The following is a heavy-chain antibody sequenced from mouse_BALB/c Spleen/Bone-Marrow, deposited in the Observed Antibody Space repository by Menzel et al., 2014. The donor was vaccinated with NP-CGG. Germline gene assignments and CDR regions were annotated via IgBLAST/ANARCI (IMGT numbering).Heavy chain of an antibody. D-gene: IGHD3-2*01. Sequence: QVPLQQSGAELVRPGVSVKISCKGSGYAFTDYAMHWVKQSHAKSLEWIGVISTYYGDASYNQKFKGKATMTVDKSSSTAYMELARLTSEDSAIYYCARRADSSGYVDAMDYWGQGTSVTVSS. CDR3: ARRADSSGYVDAMDY. V-gene: IGHV1S137*01. CDR1: GYAFTDYA. J-gene: IGHJ4*01. CDR2: ISTYYGDA.